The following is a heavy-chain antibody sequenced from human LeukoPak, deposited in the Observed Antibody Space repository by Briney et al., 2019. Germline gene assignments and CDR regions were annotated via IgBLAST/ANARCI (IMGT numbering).Heavy chain of an antibody. D-gene: IGHD3-9*01. CDR2: ISGNSSTI. J-gene: IGHJ3*02. Sequence: PGGSLRLSCAASGFAFSSYSMNWVRQAPGKGLECLSYISGNSSTIYYSDSVKGRFTISRDNAKNPLYLQMNSLRAEDTAVYYCARTGRWLHDAFDIWAKGQWSPSLQ. V-gene: IGHV3-48*04. CDR3: ARTGRWLHDAFDI. CDR1: GFAFSSYS.